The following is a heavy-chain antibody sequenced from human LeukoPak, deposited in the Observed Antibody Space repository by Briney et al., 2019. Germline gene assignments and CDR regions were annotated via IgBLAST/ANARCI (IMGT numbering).Heavy chain of an antibody. D-gene: IGHD6-19*01. Sequence: PSETLSLTCNVSGGSISSSSYYWGWIRQPPGKGLEWIGSIYYTGNTYYSPSLKSRVTISVDTSKNQFSLNLSSVTAADTAVYFCARHAVLVQWLGIFDYWGQGTQVTVSS. CDR3: ARHAVLVQWLGIFDY. CDR2: IYYTGNT. CDR1: GGSISSSSYY. J-gene: IGHJ4*02. V-gene: IGHV4-39*01.